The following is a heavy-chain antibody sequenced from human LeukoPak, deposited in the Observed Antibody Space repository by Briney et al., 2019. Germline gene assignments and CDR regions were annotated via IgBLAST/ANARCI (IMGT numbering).Heavy chain of an antibody. CDR2: ISGSGGST. Sequence: PGGSLRLSCAASGFTFSSYAMSWVRQAPGKGLEWVSAISGSGGSTYYADSVKGRFTISRDNSKNTLYLQMNSLRAEDTAVYYCARVRRAAAGTRAWYFDYWGQGTLVTVSS. V-gene: IGHV3-23*01. CDR1: GFTFSSYA. CDR3: ARVRRAAAGTRAWYFDY. D-gene: IGHD6-13*01. J-gene: IGHJ4*02.